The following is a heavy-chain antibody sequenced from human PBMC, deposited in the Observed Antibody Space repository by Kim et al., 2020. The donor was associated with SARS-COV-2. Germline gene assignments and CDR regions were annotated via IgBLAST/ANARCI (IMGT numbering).Heavy chain of an antibody. Sequence: GGSLRLSCAASGFTFSGSVLHWVRQTSGKGLEWVGRIRGKVDSYATAYDESVKGRFTISRDDSKSTAYLQMNSLKIEDSAVYYCSRQMTGTAGLDPWGQG. CDR1: GFTFSGSV. CDR3: SRQMTGTAGLDP. D-gene: IGHD1-7*01. J-gene: IGHJ5*02. CDR2: IRGKVDSYAT. V-gene: IGHV3-73*01.